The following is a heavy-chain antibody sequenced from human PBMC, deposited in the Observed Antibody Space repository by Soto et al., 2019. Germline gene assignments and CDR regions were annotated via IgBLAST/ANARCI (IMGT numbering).Heavy chain of an antibody. CDR3: ARHEIVVPAAIGNYFDY. V-gene: IGHV3-48*01. Sequence: EVQLVESGGGLVQPGGSLRLSCAASGFTFSSYSMNWVRQAPGKGLEWVSYISSSSITIYYADSVKGRFTISRDNAKNSLYLQMNSLRAEDTAVYYCARHEIVVPAAIGNYFDYWGQGTLVTVSS. CDR2: ISSSSITI. D-gene: IGHD2-2*02. J-gene: IGHJ4*02. CDR1: GFTFSSYS.